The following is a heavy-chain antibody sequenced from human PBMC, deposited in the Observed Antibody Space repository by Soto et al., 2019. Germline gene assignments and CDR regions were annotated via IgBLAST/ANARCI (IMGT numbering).Heavy chain of an antibody. V-gene: IGHV3-30*18. J-gene: IGHJ4*02. CDR3: AKDIEMATISF. D-gene: IGHD5-12*01. Sequence: VGSLRLSCAASGFTFSSYGMHWVRQAPGKGLEWVAVISYDGSNKYYADSVKGRFTISRDNSKNTLYLQMNSLRAEDTAVYYCAKDIEMATISFWGQGTLVTVSS. CDR2: ISYDGSNK. CDR1: GFTFSSYG.